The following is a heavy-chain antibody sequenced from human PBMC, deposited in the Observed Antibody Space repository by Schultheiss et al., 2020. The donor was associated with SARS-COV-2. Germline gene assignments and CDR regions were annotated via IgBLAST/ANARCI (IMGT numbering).Heavy chain of an antibody. CDR3: ARDGGETNFDY. CDR2: ISSSGSTI. J-gene: IGHJ4*02. V-gene: IGHV3-48*04. D-gene: IGHD1/OR15-1a*01. Sequence: GGSLRLSCAASGFTFSSYGMHWVRQAPGKGLEWVSYISSSGSTIYYADSVKGRFTISRDNAKNSLYLQMNSLRAEDTAVYYCARDGGETNFDYWGQGTLVTVSS. CDR1: GFTFSSYG.